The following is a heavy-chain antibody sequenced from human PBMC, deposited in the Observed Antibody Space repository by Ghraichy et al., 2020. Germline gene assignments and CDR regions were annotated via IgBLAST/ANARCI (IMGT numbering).Heavy chain of an antibody. D-gene: IGHD6-19*01. CDR1: GGSISSGGYY. V-gene: IGHV4-31*03. CDR3: ARGGHGWHYFDY. J-gene: IGHJ4*02. CDR2: IYYSGST. Sequence: SETLSLTCTVSGGSISSGGYYWSWIRQHPGKGLEWIGYIYYSGSTYYNPSLKSRVTISVDTSKNQFSLKLSSVTAADTAVYYCARGGHGWHYFDYWGQGTLVTVSS.